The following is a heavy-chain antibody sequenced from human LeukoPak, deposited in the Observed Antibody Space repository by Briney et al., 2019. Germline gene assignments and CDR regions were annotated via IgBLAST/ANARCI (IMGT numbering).Heavy chain of an antibody. D-gene: IGHD3-3*01. CDR1: GFTFSSYE. CDR2: ISSSGSTI. J-gene: IGHJ6*04. Sequence: PGGSLRLSCAASGFTFSSYEMNWVRQAPGKGLEWVSYISSSGSTIYYADSVKGRFTISRDNAKNSLYLQMNSLRAEDTAVYYCASTILRFLETDVWGKGTTVTVSS. V-gene: IGHV3-48*03. CDR3: ASTILRFLETDV.